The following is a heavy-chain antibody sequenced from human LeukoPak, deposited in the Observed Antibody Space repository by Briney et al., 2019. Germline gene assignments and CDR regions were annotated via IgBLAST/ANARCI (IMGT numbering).Heavy chain of an antibody. J-gene: IGHJ4*02. CDR3: ARGGYVLRFLEWLSTHFDY. V-gene: IGHV4-34*01. CDR2: INHSGST. Sequence: PSETLSLTCAVYGGSFSGYYWSWIRQPPGKGLEWLGEINHSGSTNYNPSLKSRVTIPVDTSKNQFSLKLSSVTAADTAVYYCARGGYVLRFLEWLSTHFDYWGQGTLVTVSS. D-gene: IGHD3-3*01. CDR1: GGSFSGYY.